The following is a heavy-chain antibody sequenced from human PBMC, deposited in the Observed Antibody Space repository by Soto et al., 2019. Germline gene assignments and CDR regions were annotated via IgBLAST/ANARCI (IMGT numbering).Heavy chain of an antibody. V-gene: IGHV5-51*01. D-gene: IGHD3-22*01. J-gene: IGHJ5*02. Sequence: GESLKISCRTSGYRFTSYWIAWVRQMPGKGLEWMAIIFPSDSDTRSSPSLQGQVTISADRSNSTVFLQWASLKASDTAVYFCARKAKSGYFNRFDPWGRGTLVTVSS. CDR2: IFPSDSDT. CDR3: ARKAKSGYFNRFDP. CDR1: GYRFTSYW.